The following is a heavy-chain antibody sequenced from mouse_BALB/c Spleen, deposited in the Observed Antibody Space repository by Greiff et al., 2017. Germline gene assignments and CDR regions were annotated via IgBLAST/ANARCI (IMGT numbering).Heavy chain of an antibody. CDR3: ARIGDGNSAMDY. D-gene: IGHD2-1*01. Sequence: EVLLVQSGPGLVQPGGSRKLSCAASGFTFTSFGMHWVRQAPEKGLEWVAYISSGSSTIYYADTVKGRFTITIDNPKNTLFLQMTSLTSEDTAMYYCARIGDGNSAMDYWGQGTSVTVSA. CDR2: ISSGSSTI. V-gene: IGHV5-17*02. CDR1: GFTFTSFG. J-gene: IGHJ4*01.